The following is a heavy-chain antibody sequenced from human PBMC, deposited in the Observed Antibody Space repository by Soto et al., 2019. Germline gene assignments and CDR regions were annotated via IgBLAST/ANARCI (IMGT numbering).Heavy chain of an antibody. CDR1: GFTFSSYA. CDR3: ASDPLRRAAAGAWDFDL. J-gene: IGHJ2*01. D-gene: IGHD6-13*01. CDR2: ISYDGSNK. V-gene: IGHV3-30-3*01. Sequence: QVQLVESGGGVVQPGRSLRLSCAASGFTFSSYAMHWVRQAPGKGLEWVAVISYDGSNKYYADSVKGRFTISRDNFMNTLYLQMNSLRAEDTAGYYCASDPLRRAAAGAWDFDLWGRGTLVTVSS.